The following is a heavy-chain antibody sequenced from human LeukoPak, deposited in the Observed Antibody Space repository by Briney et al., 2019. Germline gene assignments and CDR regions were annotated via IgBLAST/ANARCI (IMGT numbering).Heavy chain of an antibody. V-gene: IGHV3-23*01. CDR3: AKGRKRISMIVVVPFDY. Sequence: GGSLRLSCAASGFTFSSYAMSWVRQAPGKGLEWVSAISGSGGSTYYADSVKGRFTISRDNSKNTLYLQMNSLRAEDTAVYYCAKGRKRISMIVVVPFDYWGQGTLVTVSS. CDR1: GFTFSSYA. J-gene: IGHJ4*02. D-gene: IGHD3-22*01. CDR2: ISGSGGST.